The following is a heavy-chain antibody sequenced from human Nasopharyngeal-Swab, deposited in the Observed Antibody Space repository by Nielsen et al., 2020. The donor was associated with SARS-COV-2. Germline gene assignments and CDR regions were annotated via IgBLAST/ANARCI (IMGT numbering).Heavy chain of an antibody. V-gene: IGHV4-39*01. CDR2: IYYSGST. J-gene: IGHJ4*02. Sequence: PGKGLEWIGSIYYSGSTYYNPSLKSRVTISVDTSKNQFSLKLSSVTTADTAVYYCARRGVVVRGSYYFDYWGQGTLVTVSS. CDR3: ARRGVVVRGSYYFDY. D-gene: IGHD1-26*01.